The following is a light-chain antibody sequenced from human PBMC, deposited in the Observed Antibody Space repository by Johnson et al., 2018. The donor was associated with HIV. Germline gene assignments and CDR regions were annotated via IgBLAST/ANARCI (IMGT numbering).Light chain of an antibody. J-gene: IGLJ1*01. CDR3: GTWDSSLSAGGV. Sequence: QSVLTQPPSVSAAPGQKVTISCSGSSSNIGNNYVSWYQQIPGTAPKLLIYDNNKRPSGIPDRFSGSKSGTYATLGITGLQTGDEADYYCGTWDSSLSAGGVFGTGTKVTVL. V-gene: IGLV1-51*01. CDR1: SSNIGNNY. CDR2: DNN.